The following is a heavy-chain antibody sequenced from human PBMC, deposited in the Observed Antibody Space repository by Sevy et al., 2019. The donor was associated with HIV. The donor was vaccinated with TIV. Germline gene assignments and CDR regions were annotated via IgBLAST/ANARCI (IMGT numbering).Heavy chain of an antibody. Sequence: ASVKVSCKASGGIFRSYGISWVLQAPGQGLEWMGGIIPILGSVNYAQKFQGRVTITADESTQTAYMELSSLRSEDTAVYYCARGGGNGWYYFDYWGQETLVTVSS. D-gene: IGHD6-19*01. CDR2: IIPILGSV. CDR3: ARGGGNGWYYFDY. J-gene: IGHJ4*02. CDR1: GGIFRSYG. V-gene: IGHV1-69*13.